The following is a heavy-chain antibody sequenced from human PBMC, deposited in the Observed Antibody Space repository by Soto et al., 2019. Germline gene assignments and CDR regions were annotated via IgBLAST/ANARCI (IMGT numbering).Heavy chain of an antibody. D-gene: IGHD6-19*01. CDR2: ISYDGGNK. Sequence: PGGSLRLSCAASGFTFSSYAMHWVRQAPGKGLEWVAVISYDGGNKYYADSVKGRFTISRDNSKNTLYLQMNSLRAEDTAVYYCARDLPGIAVAGLDYWGQGTLVTVSS. J-gene: IGHJ4*02. CDR3: ARDLPGIAVAGLDY. V-gene: IGHV3-30-3*01. CDR1: GFTFSSYA.